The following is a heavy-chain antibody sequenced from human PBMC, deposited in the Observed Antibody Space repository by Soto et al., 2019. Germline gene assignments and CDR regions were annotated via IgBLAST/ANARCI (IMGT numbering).Heavy chain of an antibody. CDR1: GYTFTSYY. V-gene: IGHV1-46*01. Sequence: ASVKVSFRASGYTFTSYYMHWVRQASRQGVEWMGIINPSGGSTSYAQKYQGSVTMTRDTSTSTVDMELSSLRSEDMAVYYCAIGYDMLPGGDYWGQGTLVTVSS. CDR2: INPSGGST. J-gene: IGHJ4*02. D-gene: IGHD3-9*01. CDR3: AIGYDMLPGGDY.